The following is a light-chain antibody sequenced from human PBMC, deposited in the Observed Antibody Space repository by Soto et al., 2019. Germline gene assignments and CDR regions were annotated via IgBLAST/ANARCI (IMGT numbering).Light chain of an antibody. V-gene: IGLV2-8*01. J-gene: IGLJ2*01. CDR1: SSDVGGYNY. CDR3: SSYGGINNHVV. Sequence: QSVLTQPPSASGSPGQSVTISCTGTSSDVGGYNYVSWYQQHPGKAPKLMIYEVTKRPSGVPDRFSGSKSGNTASLTVSGLQTEAEADYYCSSYGGINNHVVFGGGTKLTVL. CDR2: EVT.